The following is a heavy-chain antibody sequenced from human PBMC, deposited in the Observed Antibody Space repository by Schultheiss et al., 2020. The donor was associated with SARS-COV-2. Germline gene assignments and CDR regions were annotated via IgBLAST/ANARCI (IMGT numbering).Heavy chain of an antibody. CDR3: AKEGSSSPGDAHSDS. D-gene: IGHD2-2*01. CDR1: GFTFSSYA. J-gene: IGHJ4*02. Sequence: GGSLRLSCAASGFTFSSYAMSWVRQAPGKGLEWVSSISSSSSYIYYADSVKGRFTISRDNSKNTLYLQMNSLRAEDTAVYYCAKEGSSSPGDAHSDSWGQGTLVTVSS. CDR2: ISSSSSYI. V-gene: IGHV3-23*01.